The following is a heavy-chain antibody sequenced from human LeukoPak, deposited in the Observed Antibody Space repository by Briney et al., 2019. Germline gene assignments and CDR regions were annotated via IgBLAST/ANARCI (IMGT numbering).Heavy chain of an antibody. D-gene: IGHD6-19*01. J-gene: IGHJ4*02. Sequence: GGSLRLSCAASGFTFSIYSMNWVRQAPGKGLEWVSYISTDSSLKYYAESVKGRFTISRDNAKNSLYLQMNSLRAEDTAVYYCARDSAVAGPFFDYWGQGTLVTVSS. V-gene: IGHV3-48*04. CDR1: GFTFSIYS. CDR3: ARDSAVAGPFFDY. CDR2: ISTDSSLK.